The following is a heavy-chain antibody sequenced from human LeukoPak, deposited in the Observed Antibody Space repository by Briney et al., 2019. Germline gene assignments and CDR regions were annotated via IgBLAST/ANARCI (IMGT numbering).Heavy chain of an antibody. V-gene: IGHV4-59*01. D-gene: IGHD6-13*01. CDR3: ARVVLAAAPHRYLDY. J-gene: IGHJ4*02. CDR1: GGSISSYY. Sequence: PSETLSLTCTVSGGSISSYYWSWIRQPPGKGLEWIGYIYYSGSTNYNPSLKSRVTISVDTSKNQFSLKLSSVTAADTAVYYCARVVLAAAPHRYLDYWGQGTLVTVSS. CDR2: IYYSGST.